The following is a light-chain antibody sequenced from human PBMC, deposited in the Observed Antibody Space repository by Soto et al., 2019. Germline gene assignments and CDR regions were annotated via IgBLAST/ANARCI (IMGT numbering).Light chain of an antibody. Sequence: EIVLTQSPGTLSLSPGERAPLSCRASQSVSSSYLAWYQQKPGQAPRLLIYGASSRATGIPDRFSGGGSGTDFTLTISSLQSEDFAFYYCQQFHYWWTFGQGTKGDIK. CDR3: QQFHYWWT. V-gene: IGKV3-20*01. CDR1: QSVSSSY. J-gene: IGKJ1*01. CDR2: GAS.